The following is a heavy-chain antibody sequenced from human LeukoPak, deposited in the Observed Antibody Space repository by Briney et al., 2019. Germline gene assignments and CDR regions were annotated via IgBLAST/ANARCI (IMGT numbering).Heavy chain of an antibody. CDR2: ISSSSSYI. CDR3: ARGLRLYSGYDFLRY. V-gene: IGHV3-21*01. CDR1: GLTLSIYS. D-gene: IGHD5-12*01. Sequence: PGGSLRLSCAASGLTLSIYSMNWVRQAPGKGLEWVSSISSSSSYIYYADSVKGRFTISRDNAKNSLYLQMNSLRAEDTAVYYSARGLRLYSGYDFLRYWGQGTLVTVSS. J-gene: IGHJ4*02.